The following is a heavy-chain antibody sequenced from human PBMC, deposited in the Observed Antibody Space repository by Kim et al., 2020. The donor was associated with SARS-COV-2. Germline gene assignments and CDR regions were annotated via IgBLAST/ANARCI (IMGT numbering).Heavy chain of an antibody. CDR3: AREAVAAAFDY. D-gene: IGHD6-19*01. J-gene: IGHJ4*02. Sequence: GGSLRLSCAASGFTFSSYAMHWVRQAPGKGLEWVAVISYDGSNKYYADSVKGRFTISRDNSKNTLYLQMNSLRAEDTAVYYCAREAVAAAFDYWGQGTLVTVSS. V-gene: IGHV3-30*04. CDR2: ISYDGSNK. CDR1: GFTFSSYA.